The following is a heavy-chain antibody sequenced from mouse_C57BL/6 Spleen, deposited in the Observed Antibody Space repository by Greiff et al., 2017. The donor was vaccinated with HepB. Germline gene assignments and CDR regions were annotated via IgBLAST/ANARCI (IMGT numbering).Heavy chain of an antibody. D-gene: IGHD1-1*01. CDR1: GYAFTNYL. CDR2: INPGSGGT. V-gene: IGHV1-54*01. J-gene: IGHJ2*01. CDR3: ARSITTVVAAPYYFDY. Sequence: QVQLQQSGAELVRPGTSVKVSCKASGYAFTNYLIEWVKQRPGQGLEWIGVINPGSGGTNYNEKFKGKATLTADKSSSTAYMQLSSLTSEDSAVYFCARSITTVVAAPYYFDYWGQGTTLTVSS.